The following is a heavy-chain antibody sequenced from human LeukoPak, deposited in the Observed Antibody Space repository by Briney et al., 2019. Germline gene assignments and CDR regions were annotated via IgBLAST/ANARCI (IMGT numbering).Heavy chain of an antibody. CDR1: GFTFSSYA. V-gene: IGHV3-23*01. J-gene: IGHJ3*02. D-gene: IGHD3-10*01. Sequence: PGGSLRLSCAASGFTFSSYAMSWVRQAPGKGLEWVSAISGSGGSTYYADSVKGRFTISRDNSKNTLYLQMNSLRAEDTAVYYCAKDEGPIWFGEFYDAFDIWGQGTMVTVSS. CDR3: AKDEGPIWFGEFYDAFDI. CDR2: ISGSGGST.